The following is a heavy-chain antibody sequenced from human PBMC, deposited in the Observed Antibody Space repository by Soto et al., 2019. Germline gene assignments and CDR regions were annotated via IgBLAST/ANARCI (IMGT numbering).Heavy chain of an antibody. D-gene: IGHD4-17*01. CDR3: ARTMTTVTTNYWYFDL. CDR2: IYPGDSDT. CDR1: GYSFTSYW. J-gene: IGHJ2*01. V-gene: IGHV5-51*01. Sequence: HGESLKISCKGSGYSFTSYWIGWVRQMPGKGLEWMGIIYPGDSDTRYSPSFQGQVTISADKSISTAYLQWSSLKASDTAMYYCARTMTTVTTNYWYFDLWGRGTLVTVSS.